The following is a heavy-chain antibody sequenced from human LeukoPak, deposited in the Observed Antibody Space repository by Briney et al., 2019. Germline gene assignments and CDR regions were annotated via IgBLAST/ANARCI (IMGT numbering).Heavy chain of an antibody. J-gene: IGHJ4*02. CDR2: ISYDGSNK. D-gene: IGHD3-10*01. CDR1: GFTFSSYA. CDR3: VAGADYYGSGGLNDY. Sequence: GGSLRLSCAASGFTFSSYAMHWVRQAPGKGLEWVAVISYDGSNKYYADSVKGRFTISRDNSKNALYLQMNSLRAEDTAVYYCVAGADYYGSGGLNDYWGQGTLVTVSS. V-gene: IGHV3-30*04.